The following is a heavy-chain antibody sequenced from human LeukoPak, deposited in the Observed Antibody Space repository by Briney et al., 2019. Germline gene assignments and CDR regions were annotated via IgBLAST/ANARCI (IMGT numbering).Heavy chain of an antibody. CDR1: GGSISSGGYS. Sequence: SQTLSLTCAVSGGSISSGGYSWSWIRQPPGKGLEWIGYIYHSGSTYYNPSLKSRVTISVDTSKNQFSLKLSSVTAADTAVYYCARGLGYFMYFDYWGQGTLVTVSS. CDR2: IYHSGST. V-gene: IGHV4-30-2*01. CDR3: ARGLGYFMYFDY. J-gene: IGHJ4*02. D-gene: IGHD6-13*01.